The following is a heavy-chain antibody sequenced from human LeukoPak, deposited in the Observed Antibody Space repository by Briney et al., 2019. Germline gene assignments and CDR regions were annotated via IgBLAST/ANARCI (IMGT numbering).Heavy chain of an antibody. J-gene: IGHJ5*02. D-gene: IGHD2-21*01. CDR2: IYYSGST. CDR3: ARYTLLPPGFDP. Sequence: SETLSLTCTVSGGSISSSSYYWGWIRQPPGKGLEWIGYIYYSGSTNYNPSLKSRVTISVDTSKNQFSLKLSSVTAADTAVYYSARYTLLPPGFDPWGQRTLVTVSS. CDR1: GGSISSSSYY. V-gene: IGHV4-61*05.